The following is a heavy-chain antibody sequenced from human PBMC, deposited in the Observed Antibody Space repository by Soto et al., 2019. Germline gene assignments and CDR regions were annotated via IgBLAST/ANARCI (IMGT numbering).Heavy chain of an antibody. V-gene: IGHV3-73*01. D-gene: IGHD6-6*01. J-gene: IGHJ6*01. CDR2: IRRKANSYAT. CDR3: TRRQLALYYYYGMDV. CDR1: VFTFSGSG. Sequence: WGSLRISCAASVFTFSGSGMDWVRQASGKGLEWVGRIRRKANSYATAYAASVKGRFTISRDDSKNTAYLQMNSLKTEDTAVYYCTRRQLALYYYYGMDVWGQGTTVTGSS.